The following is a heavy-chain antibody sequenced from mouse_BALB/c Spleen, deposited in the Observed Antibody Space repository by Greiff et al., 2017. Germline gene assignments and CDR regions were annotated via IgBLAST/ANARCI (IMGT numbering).Heavy chain of an antibody. CDR1: GYTFTSYW. Sequence: VQLQQSGAELAKPGASVKISCKASGYTFTSYWMHWVKQRPGQGLEWIGYINPSTGYTEYNQKFKDKATLTADKSSSTAYMQLSSLTSEDSAVYYCARGITTGGHYWGQGTTLTVSS. CDR2: INPSTGYT. D-gene: IGHD2-4*01. CDR3: ARGITTGGHY. V-gene: IGHV1-7*01. J-gene: IGHJ2*01.